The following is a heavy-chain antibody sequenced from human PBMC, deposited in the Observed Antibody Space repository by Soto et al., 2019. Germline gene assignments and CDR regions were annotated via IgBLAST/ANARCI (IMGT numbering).Heavy chain of an antibody. CDR2: IYYTGGN. CDR1: GGSINNHY. Sequence: QVHLQESGPGLVKPSETLSLTCNVSGGSINNHYWRWIRQPPGKGLEWIGCIYYTGGNNYNPSLDSRVTRSVDTYKNRVYLNLTSLTAADTAIYYCVRAKGYSEYWGQGTLVTVSS. V-gene: IGHV4-59*11. J-gene: IGHJ4*02. CDR3: VRAKGYSEY. D-gene: IGHD5-12*01.